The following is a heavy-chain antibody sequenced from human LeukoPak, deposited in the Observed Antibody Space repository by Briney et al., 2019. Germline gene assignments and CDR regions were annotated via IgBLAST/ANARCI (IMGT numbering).Heavy chain of an antibody. D-gene: IGHD3-3*01. CDR1: GYTFTSYG. Sequence: GASVKVSCKASGYTFTSYGISWVRQAPGQGLEWMGWISAYNGNTNYAQKLQGRVTMTTDTSTSTAYMELRSLRSDDTAVYYCARDSQYYDFWSGFYYYYYMDVWGKGTTVTVSS. CDR3: ARDSQYYDFWSGFYYYYYMDV. CDR2: ISAYNGNT. V-gene: IGHV1-18*01. J-gene: IGHJ6*03.